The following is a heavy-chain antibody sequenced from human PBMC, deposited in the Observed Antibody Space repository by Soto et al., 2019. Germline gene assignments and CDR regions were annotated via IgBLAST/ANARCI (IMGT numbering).Heavy chain of an antibody. D-gene: IGHD3-3*01. V-gene: IGHV4-34*01. CDR2: INHSGST. J-gene: IGHJ5*02. CDR1: GGSFSGYY. CDR3: ARGLITIFGVVIKTPGFVFDP. Sequence: SETLSLTCAVYGGSFSGYYWSWIRQPPGKGLEWIGEINHSGSTNYNPSLKSRVTISVDTSKNQFSLKLSSVTAADTAVYYCARGLITIFGVVIKTPGFVFDPWGQGTLVTVSS.